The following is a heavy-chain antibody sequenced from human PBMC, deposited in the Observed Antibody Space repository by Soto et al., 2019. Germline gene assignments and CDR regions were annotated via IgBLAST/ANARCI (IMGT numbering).Heavy chain of an antibody. Sequence: QVQLVQSGAEVKKPGASVKVSCKASGYTFTSYDINWVRQATGQGLEWMGWMNPNSGNTGYAQNFQGRVTITRNTSISTAYMELSSLRSEDTSVYYWAREISGSYRFDYWGQGTLVTVSS. D-gene: IGHD1-26*01. V-gene: IGHV1-8*01. J-gene: IGHJ4*02. CDR3: AREISGSYRFDY. CDR1: GYTFTSYD. CDR2: MNPNSGNT.